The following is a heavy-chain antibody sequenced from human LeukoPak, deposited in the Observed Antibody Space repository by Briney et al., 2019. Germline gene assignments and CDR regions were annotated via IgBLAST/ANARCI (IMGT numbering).Heavy chain of an antibody. D-gene: IGHD5-18*01. CDR1: GFTVSSNY. J-gene: IGHJ4*02. V-gene: IGHV3-21*01. CDR3: ARDAGYGYWVVDY. CDR2: ISSTSRYI. Sequence: GGSLRLSCASSGFTVSSNYMNWVRQAPGKGLEWVSSISSTSRYIYYADSVKGRFTISRDNAKNSVYMQMNNLRAEDTAVYYCARDAGYGYWVVDYWGQGTLVTVSS.